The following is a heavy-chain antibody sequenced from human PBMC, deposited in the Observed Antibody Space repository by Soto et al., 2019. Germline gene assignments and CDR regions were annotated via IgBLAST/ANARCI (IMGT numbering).Heavy chain of an antibody. CDR3: ARGPYYDLICNYYYMDV. J-gene: IGHJ6*03. CDR1: GGSISGHY. V-gene: IGHV4-59*08. Sequence: QVQLQESGPGLVKPSETLSLSCSVSGGSISGHYWSWVRQTPGKGLEWIGYMYYSGSTNYNPSLKSRFTISVDTSKNHFSLRLTSVTAADTAVYYCARGPYYDLICNYYYMDVWGKGTTVTVSS. D-gene: IGHD3-16*01. CDR2: MYYSGST.